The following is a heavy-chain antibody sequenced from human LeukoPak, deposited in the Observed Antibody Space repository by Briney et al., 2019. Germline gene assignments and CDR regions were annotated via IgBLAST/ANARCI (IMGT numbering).Heavy chain of an antibody. Sequence: GGSLRLSCAASGFTFSSYSMNWVPQAPGKGLEWVSSISSSSSYIYYADSVKGRFTISRDNAKNSLYLQMNSLKAEDTAVYYCARRKSGYDILTADYWGQGTLVTVSS. CDR2: ISSSSSYI. CDR1: GFTFSSYS. V-gene: IGHV3-21*01. J-gene: IGHJ4*02. CDR3: ARRKSGYDILTADY. D-gene: IGHD3-9*01.